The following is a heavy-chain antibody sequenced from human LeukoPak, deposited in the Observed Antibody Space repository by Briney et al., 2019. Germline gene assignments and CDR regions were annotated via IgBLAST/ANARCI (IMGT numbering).Heavy chain of an antibody. CDR3: AKGTYYYDSSGPPDYFDY. J-gene: IGHJ4*02. D-gene: IGHD3-22*01. Sequence: PGGSLRLSCAASGFTFSSYGMHWVRQAPGKGLEWVAFIRYDGSNKYYADSVKGRFTISRDNAKNSLHLQMNSLRAEDMALYYCAKGTYYYDSSGPPDYFDYWGQGTLVTVSS. CDR2: IRYDGSNK. CDR1: GFTFSSYG. V-gene: IGHV3-30*02.